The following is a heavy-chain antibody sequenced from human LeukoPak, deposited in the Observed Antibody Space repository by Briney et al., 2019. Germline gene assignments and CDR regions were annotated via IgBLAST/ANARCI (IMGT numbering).Heavy chain of an antibody. Sequence: SETLSLTCAVYGGFFSGYYWSWIRQPPGKGLEWIGEINHSGSTNYNPSLKSRVTISVDTSKNQFSLKLSSVTAADTAVYYCASTFGVVVSAASRNWFDPWGQGTLVTVSS. CDR3: ASTFGVVVSAASRNWFDP. J-gene: IGHJ5*02. CDR2: INHSGST. D-gene: IGHD2-2*01. CDR1: GGFFSGYY. V-gene: IGHV4-34*01.